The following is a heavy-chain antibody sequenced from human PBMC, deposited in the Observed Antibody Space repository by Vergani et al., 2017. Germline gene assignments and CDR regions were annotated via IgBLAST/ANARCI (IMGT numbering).Heavy chain of an antibody. CDR2: ISISSKHI. V-gene: IGHV3-21*01. CDR3: AGGRRTPYGSDYYYYYGMDV. Sequence: EVQLVESGGGLVKPGGSLRLSCAASRFAFNSYSMNWVRQAPGKGLEWVSSISISSKHIYYADSVRDRFTISRDNAKNALYLQINSLRAEDTAIYYCAGGRRTPYGSDYYYYYGMDVWGQGTTVTVSS. CDR1: RFAFNSYS. D-gene: IGHD3-10*01. J-gene: IGHJ6*02.